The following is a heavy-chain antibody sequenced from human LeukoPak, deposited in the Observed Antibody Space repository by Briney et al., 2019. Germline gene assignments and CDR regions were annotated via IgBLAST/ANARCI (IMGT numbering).Heavy chain of an antibody. CDR2: ISWNSDSI. Sequence: PGGSLRLSCVVSGFTFEDYAMHWVRQVPGKGLEWVSGISWNSDSIGYGDSVKGRFTISRDNAKNSLYLQMNSLRAEDTAVYYCAKDYYDFWSGYSGYFDYWGQGTLVTVSS. CDR3: AKDYYDFWSGYSGYFDY. CDR1: GFTFEDYA. V-gene: IGHV3-9*01. D-gene: IGHD3-3*01. J-gene: IGHJ4*02.